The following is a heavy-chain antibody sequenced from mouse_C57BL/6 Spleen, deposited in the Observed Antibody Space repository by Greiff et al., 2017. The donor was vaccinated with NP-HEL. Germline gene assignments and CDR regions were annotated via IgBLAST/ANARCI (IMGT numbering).Heavy chain of an antibody. CDR2: IYPGDGDT. V-gene: IGHV1-82*01. Sequence: VQLQQSGPELVKPGASVKISCKASGYAFSSSWMNWVKQRPGQGLEWIGRIYPGDGDTNYNGKFKGKATLTADKSSSTAYMQLSSLTSEDSAVYFCARSEYYGSSYPFAYWGQGTLVTVSA. CDR3: ARSEYYGSSYPFAY. D-gene: IGHD1-1*01. J-gene: IGHJ3*01. CDR1: GYAFSSSW.